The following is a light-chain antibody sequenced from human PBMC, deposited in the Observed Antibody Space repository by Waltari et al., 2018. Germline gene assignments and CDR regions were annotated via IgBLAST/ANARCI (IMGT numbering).Light chain of an antibody. Sequence: SYVLTQPPSVSVAPGQTARITCGGTNSETKSVHWYQQKPGQAPVLVVYDDSDRPSGIPERFSGSNSGNTATLSISRVEAGDEADYYCQVWDTSSDEVFGGGTKLTVL. V-gene: IGLV3-21*02. CDR1: NSETKS. J-gene: IGLJ3*02. CDR2: DDS. CDR3: QVWDTSSDEV.